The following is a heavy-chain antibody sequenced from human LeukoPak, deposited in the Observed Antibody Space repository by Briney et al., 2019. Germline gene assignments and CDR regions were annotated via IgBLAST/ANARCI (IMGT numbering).Heavy chain of an antibody. Sequence: GGSLRLSCAASGFTFSSYWMSWVRQALGKGLEWVANIKQDGSEKYYVDSVKGRFTISRDNAKNSLYLQMNSLRAEDTAVYYCARDLYYDSSGEFDYWGQGTQVTVSS. V-gene: IGHV3-7*01. CDR3: ARDLYYDSSGEFDY. D-gene: IGHD3-22*01. J-gene: IGHJ4*02. CDR1: GFTFSSYW. CDR2: IKQDGSEK.